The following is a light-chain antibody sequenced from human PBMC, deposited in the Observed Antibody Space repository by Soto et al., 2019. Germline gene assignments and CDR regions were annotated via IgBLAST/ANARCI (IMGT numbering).Light chain of an antibody. V-gene: IGLV2-11*01. CDR2: DVN. CDR3: CSFAGTSTGV. CDR1: SSDVGAYNY. J-gene: IGLJ2*01. Sequence: QSALTQPRSVSGSPGQSVTISCTGTSSDVGAYNYVSWYQHHPGRAPKLVIYDVNKRPSGVPDRFSGSKSGNTASLTISGLQAEDEADYYCCSFAGTSTGVFGRGAKLTVL.